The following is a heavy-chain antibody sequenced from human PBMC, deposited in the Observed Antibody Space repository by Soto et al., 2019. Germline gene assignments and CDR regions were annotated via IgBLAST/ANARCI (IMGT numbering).Heavy chain of an antibody. Sequence: SVKVSCKASGGTFSSYAISWVRQAPGQGLEWMGGIIPIFGTANYAQKFQGRVTITADKSTSTAYMELRSLRSDDTAVYYCARGYDILTGYPTYYFDYWGQGTLVTVSS. CDR1: GGTFSSYA. CDR2: IIPIFGTA. CDR3: ARGYDILTGYPTYYFDY. V-gene: IGHV1-69*06. J-gene: IGHJ4*02. D-gene: IGHD3-9*01.